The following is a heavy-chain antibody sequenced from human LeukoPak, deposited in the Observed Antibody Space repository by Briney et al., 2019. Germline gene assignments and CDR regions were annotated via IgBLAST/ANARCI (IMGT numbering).Heavy chain of an antibody. J-gene: IGHJ4*02. CDR2: INWNGGST. CDR1: GFTFDDYG. V-gene: IGHV3-20*04. D-gene: IGHD5-18*01. Sequence: PGGSLRLSCAASGFTFDDYGMSWVRQAPGKGLEWVSGINWNGGSTSYADSVKGRFTISRDNAKNSLYLQMNSLRAEDTALYYCARGHVDTAMGNPRPFDYWGQGTLVTVSS. CDR3: ARGHVDTAMGNPRPFDY.